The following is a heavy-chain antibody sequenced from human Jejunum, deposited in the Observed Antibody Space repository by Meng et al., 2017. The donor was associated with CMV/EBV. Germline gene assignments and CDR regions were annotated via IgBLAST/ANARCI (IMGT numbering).Heavy chain of an antibody. CDR1: GFTFSHYE. CDR3: ASNLGQWLSWFDP. Sequence: SGFTFSHYEMSWVRQSPRKGLEWLSYITSSGDRTYYAGSVKGRFVISRDNAKNSLYLQMNYLTAEDTAVYYCASNLGQWLSWFDPWGQGTLVTVSS. J-gene: IGHJ5*02. D-gene: IGHD5-12*01. CDR2: ITSSGDRT. V-gene: IGHV3-48*03.